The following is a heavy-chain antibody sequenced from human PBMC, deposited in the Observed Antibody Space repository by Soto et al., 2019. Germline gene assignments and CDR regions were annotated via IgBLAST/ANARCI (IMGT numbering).Heavy chain of an antibody. D-gene: IGHD2-15*01. CDR2: ISYDGSNK. J-gene: IGHJ4*02. CDR1: GFTFSSYA. V-gene: IGHV3-30-3*01. Sequence: VQLVESGGGVVQPGRSLRLSCAASGFTFSSYAMHWVRQAPGKGLEWVAVISYDGSNKYYADSVKGRFTISRDNSKNTLYLQMNSLRAEDTAVYYCASAPFPGSYWGQGTLVTVSS. CDR3: ASAPFPGSY.